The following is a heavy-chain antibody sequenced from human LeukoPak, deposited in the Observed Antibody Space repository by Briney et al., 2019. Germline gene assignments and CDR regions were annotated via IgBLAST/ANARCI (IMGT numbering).Heavy chain of an antibody. CDR2: VNEGGGT. CDR3: ARVRWGIYYMDV. Sequence: SETLSLTCAVYIDSFSNYHWNWIRQTPAKGMEWIGEVNEGGGTNISPSLKSRATISVDTSKNQFSLKLSSVTAADTAVYYCARVRWGIYYMDVWGKGTTVTVSS. D-gene: IGHD2-8*02. J-gene: IGHJ6*03. CDR1: IDSFSNYH. V-gene: IGHV4-34*04.